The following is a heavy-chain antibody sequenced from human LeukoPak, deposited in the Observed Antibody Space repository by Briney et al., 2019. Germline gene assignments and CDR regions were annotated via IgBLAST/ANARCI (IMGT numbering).Heavy chain of an antibody. CDR2: IKRKNEGETT. V-gene: IGHV3-15*01. CDR1: GFTSINAW. D-gene: IGHD2-15*01. J-gene: IGHJ4*02. CDR3: ATLGSSTEDYLHY. Sequence: GGPLSPSFAAFGFTSINAWLSWVRQAPGKGLKWFGRIKRKNEGETTDYAATVRGRLTISREDSKNQLYLQMNRLNTEDTAVYHCATLGSSTEDYLHYWGEGTLVTVYS.